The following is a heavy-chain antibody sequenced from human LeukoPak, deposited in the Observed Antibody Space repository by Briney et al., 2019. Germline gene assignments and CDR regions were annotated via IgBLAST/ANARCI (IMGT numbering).Heavy chain of an antibody. D-gene: IGHD4-17*01. CDR2: INTNTGNP. CDR3: ARGRPLTDYGDSTPPFDY. Sequence: ASVKVSCKGSGYTFTSYAMNWVRQAPGQGLEWMGWINTNTGNPTYAQGFTGRFVFSLDTSVSTAYLQISSLKAEDTAVYYCARGRPLTDYGDSTPPFDYWGQGTLVTVSS. V-gene: IGHV7-4-1*02. CDR1: GYTFTSYA. J-gene: IGHJ4*02.